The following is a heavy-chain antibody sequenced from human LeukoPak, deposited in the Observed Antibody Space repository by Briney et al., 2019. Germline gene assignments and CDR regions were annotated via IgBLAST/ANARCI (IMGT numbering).Heavy chain of an antibody. Sequence: PGGSLRLSCAASGFTVSSNYMSWVRQAPGKGLEWVSSISSSSSYIYYADSVKGRFTISRDNAKNSLYLQMNSLRAEDTAVYYCARDLPRGVIGRMDVWGKGTTVTISS. CDR3: ARDLPRGVIGRMDV. J-gene: IGHJ6*03. CDR1: GFTVSSNY. D-gene: IGHD3-10*01. CDR2: ISSSSSYI. V-gene: IGHV3-21*01.